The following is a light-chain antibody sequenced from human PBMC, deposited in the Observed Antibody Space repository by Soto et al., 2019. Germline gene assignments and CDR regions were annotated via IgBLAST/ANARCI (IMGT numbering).Light chain of an antibody. J-gene: IGLJ1*01. Sequence: SYDLTQPSSVSVSPGQTASITCSGEKLGDKYACWYQQKPGQSPVLVIYQDNKRPSGIPERFSGSNSGNTATLTISGTQTMDEADYYCQAWDSSTYVFGTGTKLTVL. CDR3: QAWDSSTYV. CDR2: QDN. CDR1: KLGDKY. V-gene: IGLV3-1*01.